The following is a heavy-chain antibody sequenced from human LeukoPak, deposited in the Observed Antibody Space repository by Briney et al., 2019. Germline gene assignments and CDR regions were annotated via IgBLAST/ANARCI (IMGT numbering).Heavy chain of an antibody. CDR2: IYYSGST. J-gene: IGHJ3*02. Sequence: SETLSLTCTVPGGSISSGGYYWSWIRQHPGKGLEWIGYIYYSGSTYYNPSLKSRVTISVDTSKNQFSLKLSSVTAADTAVYYCARETRIYYGSGSYYGRSDAFDIWGQGTMVTVSS. CDR3: ARETRIYYGSGSYYGRSDAFDI. V-gene: IGHV4-31*03. CDR1: GGSISSGGYY. D-gene: IGHD3-10*01.